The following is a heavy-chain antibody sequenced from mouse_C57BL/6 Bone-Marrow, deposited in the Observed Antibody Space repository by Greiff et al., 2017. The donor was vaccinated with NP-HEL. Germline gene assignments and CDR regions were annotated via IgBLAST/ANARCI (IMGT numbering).Heavy chain of an antibody. J-gene: IGHJ4*01. CDR3: ARYSSGYVDYAMDY. V-gene: IGHV1-26*01. CDR2: INPNNGGT. CDR1: GYTFTDYY. Sequence: VQLKQSGPELVKPGASVKISCKASGYTFTDYYMNWVKQSHGKSLEWIGDINPNNGGTSYNQKFKGKATLTVDKSSSTAYMELRSLTSEDSAVYYCARYSSGYVDYAMDYWGQGTSVTVSS. D-gene: IGHD3-2*02.